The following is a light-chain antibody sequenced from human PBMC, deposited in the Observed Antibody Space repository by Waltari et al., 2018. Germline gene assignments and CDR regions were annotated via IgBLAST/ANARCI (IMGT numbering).Light chain of an antibody. CDR3: QQYYSFPLT. CDR2: LAS. CDR1: QSVFWNSNKNNY. J-gene: IGKJ4*01. Sequence: IVMTQSPDSLAVSLGERATINCWSSQSVFWNSNKNNYLAWYQHKPGQPPKLLFYLASTREYGVPDRFSGSGSGTDFNLTINNLQAEDVAVYYCQQYYSFPLTFGGGTKVEIK. V-gene: IGKV4-1*01.